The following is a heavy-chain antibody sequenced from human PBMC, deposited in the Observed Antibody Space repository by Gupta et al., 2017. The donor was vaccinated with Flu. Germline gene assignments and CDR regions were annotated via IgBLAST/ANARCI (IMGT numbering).Heavy chain of an antibody. J-gene: IGHJ4*02. Sequence: QVQPVQSGAEVKTPGASVKVSCKASGYTFTGYSMQWVRQAPGQGLEWMGWINPFSGVTNYAHKFEGRVTKARDTSITTAYMELSGLRSDVTAMYYCVPYVGQLAHFFASWGQRTLVTVSS. CDR2: INPFSGVT. D-gene: IGHD3-3*02. V-gene: IGHV1-2*07. CDR3: VPYVGQLAHFFAS. CDR1: GYTFTGYS.